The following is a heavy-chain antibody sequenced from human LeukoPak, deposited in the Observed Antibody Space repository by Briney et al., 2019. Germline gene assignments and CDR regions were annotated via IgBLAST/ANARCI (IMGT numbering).Heavy chain of an antibody. CDR3: ARDPARVGATDFDY. D-gene: IGHD1-26*01. Sequence: PGGSLRLSCAASGFTFSSYSMNWVRQAPGKGLEWVSSISSSSSCIYYADSVKGRFTISRDNAKNSLYLQMNSLRAEDTAVYYCARDPARVGATDFDYWGQGTLVTVSS. CDR2: ISSSSSCI. V-gene: IGHV3-21*01. CDR1: GFTFSSYS. J-gene: IGHJ4*02.